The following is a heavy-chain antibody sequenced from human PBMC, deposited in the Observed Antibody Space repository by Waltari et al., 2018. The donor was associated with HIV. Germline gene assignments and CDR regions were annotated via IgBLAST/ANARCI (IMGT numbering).Heavy chain of an antibody. D-gene: IGHD3-9*01. CDR1: GYTFTRDG. V-gene: IGHV1-18*01. CDR3: ARYPEAFDWLLGPYYFDS. Sequence: HVQLVQSGAEVKKPGASVTVSCTASGYTFTRDGITWARQAPGQGLEWMGWISAYNGNRNYAQKFQGRVTMTTDTSTITAYMELRSLRSDDTAVYYCARYPEAFDWLLGPYYFDSWGQGTLVTVSS. CDR2: ISAYNGNR. J-gene: IGHJ4*02.